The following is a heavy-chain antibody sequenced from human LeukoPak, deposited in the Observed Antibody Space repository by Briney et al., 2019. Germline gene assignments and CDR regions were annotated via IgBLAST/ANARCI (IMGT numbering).Heavy chain of an antibody. D-gene: IGHD6-13*01. V-gene: IGHV3-11*01. CDR3: ASRRASRLSRYSSSWYRFDY. CDR2: ISSSGSTI. Sequence: GGSLRLSCAASGFTFSDYYMSWIRQAPGKGLEWVSYISSSGSTIYYADSVKGRFTISRDNAKNSLYLQMNSLRAEDTAVYYCASRRASRLSRYSSSWYRFDYWGQGTLVTVSS. J-gene: IGHJ4*02. CDR1: GFTFSDYY.